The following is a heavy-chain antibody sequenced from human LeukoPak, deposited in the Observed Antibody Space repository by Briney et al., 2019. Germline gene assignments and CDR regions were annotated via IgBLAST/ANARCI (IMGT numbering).Heavy chain of an antibody. Sequence: SQTLSLTCAISGGSVSSNSATGKWIRQAPASILELLGRTYYRSRWFTDYAVSVKSRITINSDTSKNQFSLQLNSVTSEYTAVECSARWVHDFRLCECWGQGTLDTVS. CDR1: GGSVSSNSAT. CDR2: TYYRSRWFT. CDR3: ARWVHDFRLCEC. J-gene: IGHJ4*02. V-gene: IGHV6-1*01. D-gene: IGHD2/OR15-2a*01.